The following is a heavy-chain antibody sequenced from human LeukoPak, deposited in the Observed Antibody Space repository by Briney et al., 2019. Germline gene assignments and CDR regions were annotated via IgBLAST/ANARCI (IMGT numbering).Heavy chain of an antibody. V-gene: IGHV4-34*01. CDR2: INHSGST. D-gene: IGHD4-17*01. CDR3: ARGLYFGDYDCSSYYFDY. Sequence: KTSETLSLTCAVYGGSFSGYYWSWIRQPPGKGLEWIGEINHSGSTNYNPSLKSRVTISVDTSKNQFSLKLCSVTAADTAVYYCARGLYFGDYDCSSYYFDYWGQGTLVTVSS. J-gene: IGHJ4*02. CDR1: GGSFSGYY.